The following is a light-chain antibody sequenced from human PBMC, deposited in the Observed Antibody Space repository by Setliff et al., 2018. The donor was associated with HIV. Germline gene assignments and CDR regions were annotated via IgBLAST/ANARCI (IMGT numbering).Light chain of an antibody. J-gene: IGLJ1*01. CDR2: EVT. V-gene: IGLV2-23*02. CDR3: SSYAGSKTFDV. Sequence: QSALTQPASVSGSPGQSITISCTGNSSNVGKYDLVSWYRQYPGKAPQLTVYEVTKRPSGVSERFSGSKSGSAASLTISGLQPDDEANYYCSSYAGSKTFDVFGTGTKATVL. CDR1: SSNVGKYDL.